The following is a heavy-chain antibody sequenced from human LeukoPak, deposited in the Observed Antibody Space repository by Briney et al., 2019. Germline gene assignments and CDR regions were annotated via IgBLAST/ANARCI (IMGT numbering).Heavy chain of an antibody. Sequence: GESLKISCKGSGYSFTSYWIGWVCQMPGKGLEWMGIIYPGDSDTRYSPSFQGQVTISADKSISTAYLQWSSLKASDTAMYYCARHSRYTTIEVSYCGGDCYPDYWAREPWSPSPQ. V-gene: IGHV5-51*01. D-gene: IGHD2-21*02. CDR2: IYPGDSDT. J-gene: IGHJ4*02. CDR1: GYSFTSYW. CDR3: ARHSRYTTIEVSYCGGDCYPDY.